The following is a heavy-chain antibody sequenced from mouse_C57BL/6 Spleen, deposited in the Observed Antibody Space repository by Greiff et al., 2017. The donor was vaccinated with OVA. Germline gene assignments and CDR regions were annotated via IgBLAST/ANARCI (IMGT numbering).Heavy chain of an antibody. Sequence: VQLQQSGAELVRPGASVTLSCKASGYTFTDYEMHWVKQTPVHGLEWIGAIDPETGGTAYNQKFQGKAILTADKSSSTAYMELRSLTSEDSAVYYCTRKTMAWFAYWGQGTLVTVSA. D-gene: IGHD1-1*02. CDR2: IDPETGGT. CDR3: TRKTMAWFAY. V-gene: IGHV1-15*01. CDR1: GYTFTDYE. J-gene: IGHJ3*01.